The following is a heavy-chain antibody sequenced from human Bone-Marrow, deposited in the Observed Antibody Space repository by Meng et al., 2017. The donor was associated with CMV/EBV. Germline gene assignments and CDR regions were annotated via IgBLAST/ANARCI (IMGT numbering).Heavy chain of an antibody. Sequence: SETLSLTCTVSGGSISSYYWSWIRQPPGKGLEWIGYIYYSGSTNYNPSLKSRVTISVDTSKNQFSLKLSSVTAADTAVYYCARDASSFWSGYYVGPNWFDPWGQGTLVTSPQ. CDR1: GGSISSYY. CDR2: IYYSGST. V-gene: IGHV4-59*01. D-gene: IGHD3-3*01. J-gene: IGHJ5*02. CDR3: ARDASSFWSGYYVGPNWFDP.